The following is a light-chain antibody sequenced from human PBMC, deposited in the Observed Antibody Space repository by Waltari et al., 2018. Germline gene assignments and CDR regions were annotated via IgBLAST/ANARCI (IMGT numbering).Light chain of an antibody. CDR1: SGHSSYP. CDR3: QTGGFGIWV. Sequence: QLMLTQSPSASASLGASVKLTCTLSSGHSSYPIPWHQQQPEKGPRYLMKVTSDGGHIKGDGIPDRFSGSSSGAERYLTISSLQSEDEAEYYCQTGGFGIWVFGGGTKLTVL. V-gene: IGLV4-69*01. J-gene: IGLJ3*02. CDR2: VTSDGGH.